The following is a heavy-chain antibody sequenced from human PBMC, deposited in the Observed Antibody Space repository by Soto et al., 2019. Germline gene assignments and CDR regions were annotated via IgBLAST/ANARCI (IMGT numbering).Heavy chain of an antibody. J-gene: IGHJ4*02. V-gene: IGHV3-30*18. Sequence: QVQLVESGGGVVQPGRSLRLSCAASGFTFSSYGMHWVRQAPGKGLEWVAVISYDGSNKYYADSAKGRFTISRDNSKNTLYLQMNSLRAEDTAVYYCAKDLGYYYDSSGYSSDGAGYWGQGTLVTVSS. D-gene: IGHD3-22*01. CDR2: ISYDGSNK. CDR3: AKDLGYYYDSSGYSSDGAGY. CDR1: GFTFSSYG.